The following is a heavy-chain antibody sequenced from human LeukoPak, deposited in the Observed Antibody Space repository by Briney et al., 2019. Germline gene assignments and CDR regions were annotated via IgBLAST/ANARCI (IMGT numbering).Heavy chain of an antibody. Sequence: ASVKVSCKASGYTFTDYYVHWVRQSPGQGLEWMGWINPNSGGTNYAQKFQGRVTMTRDTSISTAYMELSRLRSDDTAVYYCARDPSPLWFGELQNCFDYWGQETLVTVSS. CDR3: ARDPSPLWFGELQNCFDY. D-gene: IGHD3-10*01. V-gene: IGHV1-2*02. CDR2: INPNSGGT. J-gene: IGHJ4*02. CDR1: GYTFTDYY.